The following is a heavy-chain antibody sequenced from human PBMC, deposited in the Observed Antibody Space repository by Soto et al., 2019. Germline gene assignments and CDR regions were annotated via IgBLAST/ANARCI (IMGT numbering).Heavy chain of an antibody. CDR3: AKEGMRELPYFDY. Sequence: QAQLVESGGGVVQPGRSLRLSCAASGFTFSSYGMHWVRQAPGKGLEWVAVISYDGSNKYYADSVKGRFTISRDNSKNTLYLQMNSLRAEDTAVYYCAKEGMRELPYFDYWGQGTLVTVSS. D-gene: IGHD1-26*01. CDR1: GFTFSSYG. CDR2: ISYDGSNK. V-gene: IGHV3-30*18. J-gene: IGHJ4*02.